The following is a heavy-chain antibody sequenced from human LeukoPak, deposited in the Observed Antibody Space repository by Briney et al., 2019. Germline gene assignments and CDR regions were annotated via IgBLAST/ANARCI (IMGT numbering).Heavy chain of an antibody. D-gene: IGHD1-26*01. CDR1: GFTFSSYS. CDR2: ISSSSSYI. Sequence: GGSLRLSCAASGFTFSSYSMNWVRQAPGKGLEWVSSISSSSSYIYYADSVKGQFTISRDNAKNSLYLQMNSLRAEDTAVYYCARDLVGATYWFDPWGQGTLVTVSS. CDR3: ARDLVGATYWFDP. V-gene: IGHV3-21*01. J-gene: IGHJ5*02.